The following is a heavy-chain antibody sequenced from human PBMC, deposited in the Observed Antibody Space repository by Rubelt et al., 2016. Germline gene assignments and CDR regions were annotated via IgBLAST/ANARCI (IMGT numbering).Heavy chain of an antibody. CDR1: GFTFSSYS. J-gene: IGHJ4*02. CDR3: ARGRYDFWSGYLDY. Sequence: GGLVKPGGSLRLSCAASGFTFSSYSMNWVRQAPGKGLEWVSSISSSSSYIYYADSVKGRFTISRDNDKNSLYMHMNSLRAEDTAVYYCARGRYDFWSGYLDYWGQGTLVTVSS. V-gene: IGHV3-21*01. D-gene: IGHD3-3*01. CDR2: ISSSSSYI.